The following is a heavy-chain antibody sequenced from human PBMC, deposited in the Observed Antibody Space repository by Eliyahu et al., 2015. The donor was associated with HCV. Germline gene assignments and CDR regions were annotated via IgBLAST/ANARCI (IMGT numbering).Heavy chain of an antibody. CDR2: IYTSGST. CDR3: AREGLGCGGDCYDFDY. Sequence: QVQLQESGPGLVKPSETLSLTCTVXGGSXSSXYWSWIRQPAGKGLEWIGRIYTSGSTHYNPSLKSRVTMSVDTSKNQFSLKLSSVTAADTAVYYCAREGLGCGGDCYDFDYWGQGTLVTVSS. CDR1: GGSXSSXY. V-gene: IGHV4-4*07. D-gene: IGHD2-21*02. J-gene: IGHJ4*02.